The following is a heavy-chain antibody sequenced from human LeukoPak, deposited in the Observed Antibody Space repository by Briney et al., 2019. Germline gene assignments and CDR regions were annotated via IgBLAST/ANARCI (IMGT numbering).Heavy chain of an antibody. CDR2: IFTSGST. CDR3: ARSEYNWNDVRYFDY. V-gene: IGHV4-4*07. CDR1: GGSISSFY. D-gene: IGHD1-20*01. Sequence: SETLSLTCTVSGGSISSFYWSWVRQPAGKGLEWIGRIFTSGSTNFNPSLKSRVTMSLDTSKRQFSLKLSSVTAADTAVYYCARSEYNWNDVRYFDYWGQGTLVTVSS. J-gene: IGHJ4*02.